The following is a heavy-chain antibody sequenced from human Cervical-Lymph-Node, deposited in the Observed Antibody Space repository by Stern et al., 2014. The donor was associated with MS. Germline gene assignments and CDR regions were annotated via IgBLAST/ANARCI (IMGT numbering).Heavy chain of an antibody. D-gene: IGHD6-6*01. V-gene: IGHV1-46*02. Sequence: QVQLVQSGSEVKKPGASVKVSCKASGYTFNIYYMHWVRQAPGQGLEWMGMINPSSNSTSYAQKFQGRVTLTRDTSTSTVYMELSSLRSDDTAVYYCARSRQLVRQRGFDYWGQGTLVTVSS. CDR3: ARSRQLVRQRGFDY. CDR1: GYTFNIYY. CDR2: INPSSNST. J-gene: IGHJ4*02.